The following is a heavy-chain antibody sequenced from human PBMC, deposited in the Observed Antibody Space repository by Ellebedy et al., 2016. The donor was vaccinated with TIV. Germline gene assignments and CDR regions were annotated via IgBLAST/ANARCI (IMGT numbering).Heavy chain of an antibody. CDR3: AKKSGSYSYYYYGMDV. CDR2: ISSSSSYI. V-gene: IGHV3-23*01. CDR1: GFTFSSYW. Sequence: GESLKISCAASGFTFSSYWMSWVRQAPGKGLEWVSSISSSSSYIYYADSVKGRFTISRDNSKNTLYLQMNSLRAEDTAVYYCAKKSGSYSYYYYGMDVWGQGTTVTVSS. D-gene: IGHD1-26*01. J-gene: IGHJ6*02.